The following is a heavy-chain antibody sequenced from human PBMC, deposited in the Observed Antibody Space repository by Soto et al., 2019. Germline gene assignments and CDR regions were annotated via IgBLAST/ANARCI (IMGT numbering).Heavy chain of an antibody. J-gene: IGHJ4*02. CDR3: ARQVTHYYDSSGYYFDY. V-gene: IGHV3-20*04. Sequence: ESGGGVVRPGGSLRLSCAASGFTFDDYGMSWVRQAPGKGLEWVSGINWNGGSTGYADSVKGRFTISRDNAKNSLYLQMNSLRAEDTALYYCARQVTHYYDSSGYYFDYWGQGTLVTVSS. CDR2: INWNGGST. D-gene: IGHD3-22*01. CDR1: GFTFDDYG.